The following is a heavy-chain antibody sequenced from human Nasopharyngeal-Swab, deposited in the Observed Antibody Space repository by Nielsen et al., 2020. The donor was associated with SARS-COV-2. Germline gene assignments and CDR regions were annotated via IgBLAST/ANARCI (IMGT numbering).Heavy chain of an antibody. CDR1: GYTFTSYA. J-gene: IGHJ5*02. V-gene: IGHV1-3*01. CDR3: ARDRNVLRYFDWLGWFDP. D-gene: IGHD3-9*01. CDR2: INAGNDNT. Sequence: ASVKVSCKASGYTFTSYAMHWVRQAPGQRLEWMGWINAGNDNTKYSQKFQGRVTITRDTSASTAYMELSSLRSEDTAVYYCARDRNVLRYFDWLGWFDPWGQGTLVTVSS.